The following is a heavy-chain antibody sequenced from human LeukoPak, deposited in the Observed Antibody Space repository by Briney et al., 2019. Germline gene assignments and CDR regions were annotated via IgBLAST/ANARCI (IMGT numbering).Heavy chain of an antibody. Sequence: SEALSLTCTVSGGSISSYYWSWIRQPAGKGLEWIGRIYTSGSTNYNPSLKSRVTMSVDTSKNQFSLKLGSVTAADTAVYYCALMLPTFDWFFDYWGQGTLVTVSS. CDR2: IYTSGST. D-gene: IGHD3-9*01. J-gene: IGHJ4*02. CDR1: GGSISSYY. V-gene: IGHV4-4*07. CDR3: ALMLPTFDWFFDY.